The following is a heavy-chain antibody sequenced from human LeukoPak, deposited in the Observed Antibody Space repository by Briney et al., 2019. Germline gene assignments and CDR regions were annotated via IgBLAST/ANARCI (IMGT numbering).Heavy chain of an antibody. J-gene: IGHJ6*02. V-gene: IGHV3-21*04. CDR2: TSTSSSYI. CDR1: GFTFSNYG. Sequence: PGGSLRLSCAASGFTFSNYGMNWVRQAPGKGLEWVSSTSTSSSYIYYADSVKGRFTVSRDNAKNSLYLQMNSLRADDTAVYYCAGCSGGSCYSRGKYGVDVWGQGTTVIVSS. CDR3: AGCSGGSCYSRGKYGVDV. D-gene: IGHD2-15*01.